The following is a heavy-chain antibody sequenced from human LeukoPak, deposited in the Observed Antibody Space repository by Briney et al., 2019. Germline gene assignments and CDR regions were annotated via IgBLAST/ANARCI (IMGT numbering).Heavy chain of an antibody. CDR3: ARANSEYVPFDY. CDR1: GGSISSGDYY. CDR2: IYYSGST. D-gene: IGHD3-16*01. J-gene: IGHJ4*02. V-gene: IGHV4-30-4*08. Sequence: SETLSLTCTVSGGSISSGDYYWSWIRQPPGKGLEWIGYIYYSGSTYYNPSLKSRVTISVDTSKNQFSLKLSSVTAADTAVYYCARANSEYVPFDYWGQGTLVTVSS.